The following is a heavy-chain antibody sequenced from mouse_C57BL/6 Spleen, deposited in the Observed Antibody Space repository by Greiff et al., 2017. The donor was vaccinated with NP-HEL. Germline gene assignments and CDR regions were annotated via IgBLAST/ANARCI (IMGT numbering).Heavy chain of an antibody. CDR1: GYTFTSYG. D-gene: IGHD3-2*02. J-gene: IGHJ3*01. Sequence: VQRVESGAELARPGASVKLSCKASGYTFTSYGISWVKQRTGQGLEWIGEIYPRSGNTYYNEKFKGKATLTADKSSSTAYMELRSLTSEDSAVYFCARGDSSGFSWFAYWGQGTLVTVSA. CDR3: ARGDSSGFSWFAY. V-gene: IGHV1-81*01. CDR2: IYPRSGNT.